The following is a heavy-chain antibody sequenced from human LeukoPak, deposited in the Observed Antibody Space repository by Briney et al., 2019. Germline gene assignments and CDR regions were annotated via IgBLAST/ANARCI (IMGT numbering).Heavy chain of an antibody. J-gene: IGHJ4*02. CDR1: GFTFSSYS. V-gene: IGHV3-21*01. CDR2: ISSSSSYI. CDR3: ARDGYCSSTSCYDH. Sequence: PGGSLRLSCAASGFTFSSYSMNWVRQAPGKGLEWVSSISSSSSYIYYADSVKGRFTIYRDNAKNSLYLQMNSLRAEDTAVYYCARDGYCSSTSCYDHWGQGTLVTVSS. D-gene: IGHD2-2*01.